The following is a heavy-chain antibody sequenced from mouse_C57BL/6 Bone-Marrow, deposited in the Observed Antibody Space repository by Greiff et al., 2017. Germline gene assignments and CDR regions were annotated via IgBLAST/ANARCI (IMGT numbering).Heavy chain of an antibody. Sequence: QVQLQQSGAELARPGASVKLSCKASGYTFTSYGISWVKQRTGQGLEWIGEIYPRSGNTYYNEKFKGKATLTADKSSSTAYMELRSLTSEDAAVYFGASSPGRGAYWGQGTLVTVSA. V-gene: IGHV1-81*01. J-gene: IGHJ3*01. CDR3: ASSPGRGAY. CDR1: GYTFTSYG. CDR2: IYPRSGNT.